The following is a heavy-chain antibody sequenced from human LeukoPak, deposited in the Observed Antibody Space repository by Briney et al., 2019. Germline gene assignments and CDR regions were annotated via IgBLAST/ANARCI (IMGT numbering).Heavy chain of an antibody. V-gene: IGHV3-23*01. Sequence: GGSLRLSCAASGFSFSNYAMSWVRQAPARGPEWASSIRGDGETFYADSVKGRFTISRDNSKNTLYLQMNSLRAEDTAVYYCARDGYSYYDSSGYVSYYFDYWGQGTLVTVSS. CDR3: ARDGYSYYDSSGYVSYYFDY. CDR1: GFSFSNYA. D-gene: IGHD3-22*01. J-gene: IGHJ4*02. CDR2: IRGDGET.